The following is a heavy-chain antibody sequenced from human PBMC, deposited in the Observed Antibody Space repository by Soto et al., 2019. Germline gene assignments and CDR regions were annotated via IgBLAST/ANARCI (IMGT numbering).Heavy chain of an antibody. Sequence: QVQLVQSGAEVKKPGASVKVSCKASGYTFTSFGISWVRQAPGQGLEWMGWISAYNGNTNYAENLQGRVAMTTVTSTSTAYMELRSLTSDDTAVYYCARDHLGGTDAFDIWGQGTMVTVSS. J-gene: IGHJ3*02. CDR2: ISAYNGNT. CDR3: ARDHLGGTDAFDI. V-gene: IGHV1-18*01. D-gene: IGHD1-26*01. CDR1: GYTFTSFG.